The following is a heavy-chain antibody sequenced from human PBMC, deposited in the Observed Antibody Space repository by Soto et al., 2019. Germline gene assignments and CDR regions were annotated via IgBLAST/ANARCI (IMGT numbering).Heavy chain of an antibody. CDR1: GGSFSGYY. J-gene: IGHJ4*02. Sequence: SLTCAVYGGSFSGYYWSWIRQPPGKGLEWIGEINHSGSTNYNPSLKSRVTISVDTSKNQFSLKLSSVTAADTAVYYCARARYYYDSSGYYIYWGQGTPVTVSS. CDR2: INHSGST. V-gene: IGHV4-34*01. CDR3: ARARYYYDSSGYYIY. D-gene: IGHD3-22*01.